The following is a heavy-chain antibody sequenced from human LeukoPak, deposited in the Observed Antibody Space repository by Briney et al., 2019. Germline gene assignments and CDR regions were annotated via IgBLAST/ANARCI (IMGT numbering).Heavy chain of an antibody. CDR3: ARSAAGTYY. V-gene: IGHV3-21*01. Sequence: GGSLRLSCEASGFSFSSYAMTWVRQAPGKGLEWVSSISSSSSYKYYTDSVKGRFTISRDNAKNSLYLQMNSLRAEDTAVYYCARSAAGTYYWGQGTLVTVSS. CDR2: ISSSSSYK. CDR1: GFSFSSYA. J-gene: IGHJ4*02. D-gene: IGHD1-1*01.